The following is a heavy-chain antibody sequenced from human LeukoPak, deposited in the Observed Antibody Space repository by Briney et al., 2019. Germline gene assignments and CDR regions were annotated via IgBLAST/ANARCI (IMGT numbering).Heavy chain of an antibody. D-gene: IGHD3-16*01. J-gene: IGHJ3*02. V-gene: IGHV3-66*01. CDR1: RFTVSGSY. Sequence: GGSLGLSCAASRFTVSGSYMNWVRQAPGKGLEWVSLIFSGGGTYYADSVKGRFTISRDNSKNTLFLQMNSVRAEDTAVYYCARGGVFYTDSFDIWGRGTMVTVSS. CDR2: IFSGGGT. CDR3: ARGGVFYTDSFDI.